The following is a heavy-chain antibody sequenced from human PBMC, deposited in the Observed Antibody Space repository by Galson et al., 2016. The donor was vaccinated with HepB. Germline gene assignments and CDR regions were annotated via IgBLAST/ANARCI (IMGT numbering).Heavy chain of an antibody. CDR2: TYYRSKWYN. V-gene: IGHV6-1*01. J-gene: IGHJ4*02. D-gene: IGHD6-13*01. CDR1: GDSVSGKSAA. Sequence: CAISGDSVSGKSAAWNWIRQSPSRGLEWLGRTYYRSKWYNDYAVSVKSRITINPDTAKNQVSLQLNSVTPEATAVYYCARVWGAAAGTFDYWGQGTRVIVSS. CDR3: ARVWGAAAGTFDY.